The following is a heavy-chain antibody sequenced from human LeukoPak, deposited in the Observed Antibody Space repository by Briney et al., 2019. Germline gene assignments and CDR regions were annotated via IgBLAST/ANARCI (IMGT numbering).Heavy chain of an antibody. V-gene: IGHV1-2*02. Sequence: ASVKVSCKASGYTFTGYCMHWVRQAPGQGLEWMGWINPNSGGTNYAQKFQGRVTMTRDTSISTAYMELSRLRSDDTAVYYCARAGFGELLSHFDYWGQGTLVTVSS. CDR1: GYTFTGYC. CDR3: ARAGFGELLSHFDY. CDR2: INPNSGGT. D-gene: IGHD3-10*01. J-gene: IGHJ4*02.